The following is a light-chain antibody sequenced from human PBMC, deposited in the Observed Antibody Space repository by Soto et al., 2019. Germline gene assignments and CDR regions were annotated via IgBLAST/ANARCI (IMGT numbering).Light chain of an antibody. V-gene: IGLV2-14*01. CDR3: SSYTTGSTLYV. J-gene: IGLJ1*01. CDR2: EVS. Sequence: SNDTGAYKYVSWYQQYAGKAPKLIIFEVSNRPSGVSNRFSGSKSGNTASLTIAGLQAEDEADYHCSSYTTGSTLYVFGGGTKV. CDR1: SNDTGAYKY.